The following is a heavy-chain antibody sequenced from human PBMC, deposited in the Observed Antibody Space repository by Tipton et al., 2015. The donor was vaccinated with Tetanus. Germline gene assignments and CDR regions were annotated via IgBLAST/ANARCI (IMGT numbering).Heavy chain of an antibody. CDR3: AKEALGVLNL. J-gene: IGHJ6*04. D-gene: IGHD1-14*01. CDR1: GFTFRVHD. CDR2: IGSAGDT. Sequence: SLRLSCTASGFTFRVHDMHWVRRVTGKGLEWVSSIGSAGDTYYSGSVKGRFTISREVGKNSLYLQMSDLRADDTAIYYCAKEALGVLNLWGKGTTVIVSS. V-gene: IGHV3-13*01.